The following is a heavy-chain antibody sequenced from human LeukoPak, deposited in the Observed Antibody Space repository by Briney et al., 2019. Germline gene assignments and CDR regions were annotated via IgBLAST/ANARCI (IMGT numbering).Heavy chain of an antibody. J-gene: IGHJ6*03. D-gene: IGHD4-11*01. Sequence: GGSLRLSCAASGFTFSSYAMNWVRQAPGKGLAWVSGINNSGGSTYYADSVKGRFTISRDNSKNTLYLQMNSLRAEDTAVYYCARPGLPFYYYYMDVWGKGTTVIVSS. V-gene: IGHV3-23*01. CDR1: GFTFSSYA. CDR2: INNSGGST. CDR3: ARPGLPFYYYYMDV.